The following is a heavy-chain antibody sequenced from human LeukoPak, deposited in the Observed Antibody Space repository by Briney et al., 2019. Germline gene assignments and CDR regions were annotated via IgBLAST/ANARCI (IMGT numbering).Heavy chain of an antibody. CDR3: ARKAGYYYGSGDY. D-gene: IGHD3-10*01. CDR2: ISDSGEST. Sequence: PGGSLRLSCAASGFTFSNHGMSWVRQAPGKGLEWVSAISDSGESTYYADSVKGRFTLSRDNSKNTLYLQMNSLRAEDTAVYYCARKAGYYYGSGDYWGQGTLVTVSS. CDR1: GFTFSNHG. J-gene: IGHJ4*02. V-gene: IGHV3-23*01.